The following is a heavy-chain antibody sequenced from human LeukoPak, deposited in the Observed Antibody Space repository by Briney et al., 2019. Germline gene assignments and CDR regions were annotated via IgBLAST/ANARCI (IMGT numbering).Heavy chain of an antibody. CDR3: ARAVQFDY. Sequence: GGSLRLSCAASGFTFSSYSMNWVRQAPGKGLEWVSSVSSSSYIYYADSVKGRFTISRDNAENSLYLQMNSLRAEDTAVYYCARAVQFDYWGQGTLVTVSS. V-gene: IGHV3-21*01. J-gene: IGHJ4*02. D-gene: IGHD3-10*01. CDR1: GFTFSSYS. CDR2: VSSSSYI.